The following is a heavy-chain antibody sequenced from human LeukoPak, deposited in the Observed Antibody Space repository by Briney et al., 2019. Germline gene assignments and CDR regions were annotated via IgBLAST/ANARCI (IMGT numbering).Heavy chain of an antibody. CDR3: AKDAQRGFDYSNSLQN. CDR1: GFTFSHYG. CDR2: IWSDGSDK. V-gene: IGHV3-33*06. Sequence: GGSLRLSCAASGFTFSHYGMHWVRQTPGAGLEWVAVIWSDGSDKYYAKSVEGRFTIPRDNSKNSLFLQMNSLRAEDTAVYYCAKDAQRGFDYSNSLQNWGQGILVTVSS. D-gene: IGHD4-11*01. J-gene: IGHJ1*01.